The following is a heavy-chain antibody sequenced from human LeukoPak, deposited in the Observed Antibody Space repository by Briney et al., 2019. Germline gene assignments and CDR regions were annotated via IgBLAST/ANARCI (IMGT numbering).Heavy chain of an antibody. CDR2: ISYNGSNK. V-gene: IGHV3-30*14. CDR1: GFTFSSYA. CDR3: ARDSSGWYPEPYWYFDL. D-gene: IGHD6-19*01. Sequence: PGRSLRLSCAASGFTFSSYAMHWVRQAPGKGLEWVAVISYNGSNKYYADSVKGRFTISRDNSKNTLYLQMNSLRAEDTAVYYCARDSSGWYPEPYWYFDLWGRGTLVTVSS. J-gene: IGHJ2*01.